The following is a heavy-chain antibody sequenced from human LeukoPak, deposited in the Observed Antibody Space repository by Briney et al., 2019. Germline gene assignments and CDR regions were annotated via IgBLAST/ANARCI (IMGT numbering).Heavy chain of an antibody. CDR1: GYSFSNYW. CDR2: IYPGDSET. J-gene: IGHJ4*02. D-gene: IGHD2-15*01. Sequence: GESLKISCKGSGYSFSNYWIGWVRQMPGKGLEWMAIIYPGDSETRYSPSFQGQVTISADKSSSTAYLQWSSLEASDTAMYYCARWLGYCSGGSCYSTKYYFDYWGQETLVTVSS. V-gene: IGHV5-51*01. CDR3: ARWLGYCSGGSCYSTKYYFDY.